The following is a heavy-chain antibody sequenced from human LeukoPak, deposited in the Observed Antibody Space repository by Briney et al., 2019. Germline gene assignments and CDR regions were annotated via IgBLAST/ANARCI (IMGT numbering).Heavy chain of an antibody. D-gene: IGHD3-22*01. CDR2: IKGGGNT. CDR1: GFSVSTKY. J-gene: IGHJ3*01. CDR3: AREGYFHDSSGYENDALDV. Sequence: PGGSLRLSCAASGFSVSTKYMTWVRQAPGKGLEWVSVIKGGGNTRYADSVKGRFTISRDNSKNMVYLQMNSLTAEDTAVYYCAREGYFHDSSGYENDALDVWGQGTMVTVSS. V-gene: IGHV3-53*01.